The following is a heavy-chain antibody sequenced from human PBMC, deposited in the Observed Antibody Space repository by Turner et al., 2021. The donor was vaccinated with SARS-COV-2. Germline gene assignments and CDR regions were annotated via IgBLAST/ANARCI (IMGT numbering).Heavy chain of an antibody. CDR3: ARESWGRDPDY. J-gene: IGHJ4*02. Sequence: EVQLVESGGGLVQPGGSLILSCAASGFTVSSNYMSWVRQAPGKGLEWVSVIYSGGSTYYADSVKGRFTISRHNSKNTLYLQMNSLRAEDTAVYYGARESWGRDPDYWGQGTLVTVSS. V-gene: IGHV3-53*04. CDR1: GFTVSSNY. D-gene: IGHD3-16*01. CDR2: IYSGGST.